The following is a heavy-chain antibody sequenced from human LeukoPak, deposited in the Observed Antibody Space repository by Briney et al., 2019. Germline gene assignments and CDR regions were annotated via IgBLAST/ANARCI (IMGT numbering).Heavy chain of an antibody. J-gene: IGHJ4*02. V-gene: IGHV4-30-2*01. CDR2: IYHSGST. Sequence: SETLSLTCTVSGGSISSGGYYWSWIRQPPGKGLEWIGYIYHSGSTYYNPSLKSRVTISVDRSKNQFSLKLTSVTAADTAVYYCARGVRFLEWFTNLDYWGQGTLVTVSS. D-gene: IGHD3-3*01. CDR1: GGSISSGGYY. CDR3: ARGVRFLEWFTNLDY.